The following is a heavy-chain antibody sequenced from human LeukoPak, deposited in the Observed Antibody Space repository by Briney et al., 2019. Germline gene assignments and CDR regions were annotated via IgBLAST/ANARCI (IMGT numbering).Heavy chain of an antibody. CDR1: GGSFSGYY. V-gene: IGHV4-34*01. J-gene: IGHJ4*02. CDR2: INHSGST. CDR3: ARRRLYYYDSSGNRIDY. Sequence: SETLSLTCAVYGGSFSGYYWSWIRQPPGKGLEWIGEINHSGSTNYNPSLKSRVTISVDTSKNQFSLKLSSVTAADTAVYYCARRRLYYYDSSGNRIDYWGQGTLVTVSS. D-gene: IGHD3-22*01.